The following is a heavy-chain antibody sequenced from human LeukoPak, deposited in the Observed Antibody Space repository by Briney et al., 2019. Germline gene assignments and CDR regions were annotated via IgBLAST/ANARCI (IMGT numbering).Heavy chain of an antibody. CDR3: ARAGVIPVAIRGQIGEKESYDY. Sequence: PGGSLRLSCAASGFTFSSYAMHWVRQAPGKGLEWVAVISYDGSNKYYADSVKGRFTISRDNSKNTLYLQMNSLRAEDTAVYYCARAGVIPVAIRGQIGEKESYDYWGQGTLVTVSS. J-gene: IGHJ4*02. V-gene: IGHV3-30-3*01. CDR1: GFTFSSYA. CDR2: ISYDGSNK. D-gene: IGHD2-2*01.